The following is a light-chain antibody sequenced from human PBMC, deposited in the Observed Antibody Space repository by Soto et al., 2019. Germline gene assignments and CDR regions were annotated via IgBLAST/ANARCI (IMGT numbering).Light chain of an antibody. J-gene: IGKJ1*01. CDR1: QSISMS. CDR2: GAS. V-gene: IGKV1-39*01. CDR3: QESHSYFWGT. Sequence: DIQMTQSPSSLSASVGDRVTITCRTSQSISMSLNWYQQKPGRAPSVLIYGASRLHSGVPSRFSCGGTWTDFTLTISSLQPEDFATYFCQESHSYFWGTFGPGTKVEIK.